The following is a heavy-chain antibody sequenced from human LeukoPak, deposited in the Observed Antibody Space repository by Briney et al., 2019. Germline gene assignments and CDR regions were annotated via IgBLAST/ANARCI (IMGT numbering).Heavy chain of an antibody. Sequence: SETLSLTCAVSGGSISSGGYSWSWIRQPPGKGLEWIGYIYHSGSTYYNPSLKSRVTISVDRSKNQFSLKLSSVTAADTAVYYCARGWVEYSSSSGVYFDYWGQGTLVTVSS. CDR1: GGSISSGGYS. D-gene: IGHD6-6*01. V-gene: IGHV4-30-2*01. J-gene: IGHJ4*02. CDR2: IYHSGST. CDR3: ARGWVEYSSSSGVYFDY.